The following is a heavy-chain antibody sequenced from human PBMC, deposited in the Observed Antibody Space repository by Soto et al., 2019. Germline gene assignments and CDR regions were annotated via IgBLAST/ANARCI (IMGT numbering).Heavy chain of an antibody. CDR2: IDPSDSYT. V-gene: IGHV5-10-1*01. Sequence: ESLKISCKGSGYSFTSYWISWVRQMPGKGLEWMGRIDPSDSYTNYSPSLQGHVTISADKSISTAYLQWSSLKASDTAMYYCARRGNGYYYYYGMDVWGQGTTVTVSS. D-gene: IGHD4-4*01. CDR3: ARRGNGYYYYYGMDV. J-gene: IGHJ6*02. CDR1: GYSFTSYW.